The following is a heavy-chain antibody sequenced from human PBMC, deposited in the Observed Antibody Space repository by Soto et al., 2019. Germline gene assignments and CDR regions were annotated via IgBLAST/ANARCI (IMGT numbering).Heavy chain of an antibody. CDR3: ASIAEPGTTHFDF. CDR1: GGSIGSSSYY. Sequence: SETLSLTCTVSGGSIGSSSYYWGWIRQSPGKGLEWIGNIYYSGNTFYNPSLQSRVAISVDTSKNQFYLHLSSVTAADTAIFSCASIAEPGTTHFDFCGQRTLVTVSS. V-gene: IGHV4-39*01. D-gene: IGHD1-1*01. J-gene: IGHJ4*02. CDR2: IYYSGNT.